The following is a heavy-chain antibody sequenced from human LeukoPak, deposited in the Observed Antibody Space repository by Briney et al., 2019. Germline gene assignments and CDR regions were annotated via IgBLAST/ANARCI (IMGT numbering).Heavy chain of an antibody. CDR1: GYTFTGYY. CDR3: ASFVSRAYYDSSDY. J-gene: IGHJ4*02. V-gene: IGHV1-2*02. Sequence: ASVKVSCKASGYTFTGYYMHWVRQAPGQGLEWMGWINPNSGGTNYAQKFQGRVTMTRDTSIRTAYTELSRLRSDDTAVYYCASFVSRAYYDSSDYWGQGTLVTVSS. CDR2: INPNSGGT. D-gene: IGHD3-22*01.